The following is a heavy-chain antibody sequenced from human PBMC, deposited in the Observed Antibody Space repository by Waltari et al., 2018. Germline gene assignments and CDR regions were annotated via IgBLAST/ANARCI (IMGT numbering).Heavy chain of an antibody. J-gene: IGHJ4*02. D-gene: IGHD6-13*01. V-gene: IGHV3-33*08. CDR3: ARVYSSSWYGGGLDY. Sequence: QVQLVESGGGVVQPGRSLRLSCAASGFTFSSYGMHWVRQAPGKGLEWVAVIWYDGSNKYYADSVKGRFTSSRDNSKNTLYLQMNSLRAEDTAVYYCARVYSSSWYGGGLDYWGQGTLVTVSS. CDR1: GFTFSSYG. CDR2: IWYDGSNK.